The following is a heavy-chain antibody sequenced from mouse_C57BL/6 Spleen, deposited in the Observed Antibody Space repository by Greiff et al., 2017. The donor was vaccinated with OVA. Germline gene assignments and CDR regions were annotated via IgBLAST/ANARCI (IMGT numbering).Heavy chain of an antibody. Sequence: EVQVVESGEGLVKPGGSLKLSCAASGFTFSSYAMSWVRQTPEKRLEWVAYISSGGDYIYYADTVKGRFTISRDNARNTLYLQMSSLKSEDTAMYYCTRDGDGTGYFDYWGQGTTLTVSS. CDR1: GFTFSSYA. CDR2: ISSGGDYI. D-gene: IGHD4-1*01. CDR3: TRDGDGTGYFDY. V-gene: IGHV5-9-1*02. J-gene: IGHJ2*01.